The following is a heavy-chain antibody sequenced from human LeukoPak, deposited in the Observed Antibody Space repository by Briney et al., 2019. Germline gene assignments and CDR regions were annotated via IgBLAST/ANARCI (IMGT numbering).Heavy chain of an antibody. CDR3: ASGGGGDKIVDN. Sequence: ASVKVSCKASGYTFTSYYMHWVRQAPGQGLEWMGIINPSGGSTSYAQKFQGRVTMTRDTATSTVYMELSSLRAEDTAVYYCASGGGGDKIVDNWGQGTLVTVSS. D-gene: IGHD3-16*01. CDR1: GYTFTSYY. J-gene: IGHJ4*02. CDR2: INPSGGST. V-gene: IGHV1-46*01.